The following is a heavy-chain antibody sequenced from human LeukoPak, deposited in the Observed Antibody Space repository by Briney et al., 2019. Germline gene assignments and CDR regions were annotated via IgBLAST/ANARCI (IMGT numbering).Heavy chain of an antibody. V-gene: IGHV3-23*01. D-gene: IGHD3-9*01. CDR2: IVGSGGSA. CDR3: SKWGDYDVLTGYYDSDF. J-gene: IGHJ4*02. CDR1: GFTFSNYA. Sequence: GASLRLSCAASGFTFSNYAMSWVRQAPGKGLEWVSAIVGSGGSAYYADSVKGRFTISRDNSKNTLFLQMNSLRVEDTALYYCSKWGDYDVLTGYYDSDFWGQGTLVTVSS.